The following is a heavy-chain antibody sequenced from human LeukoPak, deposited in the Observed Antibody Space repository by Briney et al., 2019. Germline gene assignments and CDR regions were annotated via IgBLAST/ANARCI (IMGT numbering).Heavy chain of an antibody. CDR1: GFTFRSYS. J-gene: IGHJ6*02. CDR2: ISSSSSYI. Sequence: GGSLRLSCAASGFTFRSYSMNWVRQAPGKGLEWVSSISSSSSYIYYADSVKGRFTISRDNAKNSLYLQMNSLRAEDTAVYYCARGTSFYGMDVWGQGTTVTVSS. D-gene: IGHD1-1*01. CDR3: ARGTSFYGMDV. V-gene: IGHV3-21*01.